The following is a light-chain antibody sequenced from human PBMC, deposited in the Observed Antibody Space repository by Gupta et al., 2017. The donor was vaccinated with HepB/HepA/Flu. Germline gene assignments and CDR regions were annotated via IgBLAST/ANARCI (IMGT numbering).Light chain of an antibody. Sequence: DIQMTQSPSFLSASLGDSVTITCRASQSITTYLNWYQQRPGKAPKVLIYGASTLQTGVPSRFSGSGSGTAFTLTISSLQPEDFATYYCQQTDTTPWTFGQGTKVEIK. J-gene: IGKJ1*01. CDR3: QQTDTTPWT. CDR2: GAS. CDR1: QSITTY. V-gene: IGKV1-39*01.